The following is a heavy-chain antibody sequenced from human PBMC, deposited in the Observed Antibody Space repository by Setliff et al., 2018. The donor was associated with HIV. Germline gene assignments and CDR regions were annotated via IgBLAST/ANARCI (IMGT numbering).Heavy chain of an antibody. CDR1: GGSISSSNW. CDR2: IYHSGST. V-gene: IGHV4-4*02. Sequence: SETLSLTCAVSGGSISSSNWWSWVRQPPGKGLEWIGEIYHSGSTNYNPSLKSRVTISVDKSKNQFSLEVSSVTAADPAVYYCARAVHSPSIYYYVFDYWGQGTLVTVSS. D-gene: IGHD3-22*01. J-gene: IGHJ4*02. CDR3: ARAVHSPSIYYYVFDY.